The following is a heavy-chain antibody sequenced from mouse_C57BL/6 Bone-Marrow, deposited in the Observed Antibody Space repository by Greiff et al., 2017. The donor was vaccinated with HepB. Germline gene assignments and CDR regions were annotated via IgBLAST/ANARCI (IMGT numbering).Heavy chain of an antibody. CDR2: IYPGSGST. V-gene: IGHV1-55*01. CDR1: GYTFTSYR. CDR3: ARREDYYGSSYGNAMDY. Sequence: QVQLQQPGAELVKPGASVKMSCKASGYTFTSYRITWVKQRPGQGLEWIGDIYPGSGSTNYNEKFKSKATLTVDTSSSTAYMQLSSLTSEDSAVYYCARREDYYGSSYGNAMDYWGQGTSVTVSS. J-gene: IGHJ4*01. D-gene: IGHD1-1*01.